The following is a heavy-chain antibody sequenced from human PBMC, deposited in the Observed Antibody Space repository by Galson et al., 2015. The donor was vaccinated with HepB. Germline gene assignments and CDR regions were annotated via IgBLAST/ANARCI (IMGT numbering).Heavy chain of an antibody. Sequence: SLRLSCAASGFTFSSYAMHWVRQAPGKGLEWVAVISYDGSNKHYADSVRGRFTISRDNSKNTLYLQMNSLRAEDTAVYYCAHSLGSVGGAFGIWGQGTMVTVSS. V-gene: IGHV3-30-3*01. J-gene: IGHJ3*02. CDR1: GFTFSSYA. D-gene: IGHD3-16*01. CDR3: AHSLGSVGGAFGI. CDR2: ISYDGSNK.